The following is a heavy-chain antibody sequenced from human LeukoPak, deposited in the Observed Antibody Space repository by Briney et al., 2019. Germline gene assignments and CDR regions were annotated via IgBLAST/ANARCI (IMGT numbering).Heavy chain of an antibody. J-gene: IGHJ4*02. D-gene: IGHD6-13*01. CDR1: GFTFSSYW. CDR3: ARDGSYSSSWYFDY. CDR2: IKQDGSEK. Sequence: PGGSLRLSCAASGFTFSSYWMSWVRQAPGKGLEWVANIKQDGSEKYYVDSVKGRFTISRDNAKNSLYLQMNSLRAEDTAVYYCARDGSYSSSWYFDYWGQGTLVTVS. V-gene: IGHV3-7*01.